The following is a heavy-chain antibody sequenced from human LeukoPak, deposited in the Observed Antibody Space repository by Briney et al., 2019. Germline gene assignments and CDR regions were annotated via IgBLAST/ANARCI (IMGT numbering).Heavy chain of an antibody. Sequence: SETLSLTCTVSGGSISSYYWSWIRQPPGKRLEWIGYIYTSGSTNYNPSLKSRVTISVDTSKNQFSLKLSSVTAADTAVYYCARLGFAVVPAATIYYYYYYMDVWGKGTTVTVSS. D-gene: IGHD2-2*01. CDR1: GGSISSYY. CDR3: ARLGFAVVPAATIYYYYYYMDV. V-gene: IGHV4-4*09. J-gene: IGHJ6*03. CDR2: IYTSGST.